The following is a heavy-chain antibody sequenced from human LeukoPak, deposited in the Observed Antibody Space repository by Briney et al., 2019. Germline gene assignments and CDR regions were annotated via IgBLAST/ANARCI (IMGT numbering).Heavy chain of an antibody. CDR3: ARAQAGYSYGFFDY. D-gene: IGHD5-18*01. CDR2: IYPGDSDT. V-gene: IGHV5-51*01. CDR1: GYSSTSYW. Sequence: GESLKISCKGSGYSSTSYWIGWVRQMPGKGLEGMGIIYPGDSDTRYSPSFQRQVTISADTPISTAYLQWSSLKASDTAMYYCARAQAGYSYGFFDYWGQGTLVTVSS. J-gene: IGHJ4*02.